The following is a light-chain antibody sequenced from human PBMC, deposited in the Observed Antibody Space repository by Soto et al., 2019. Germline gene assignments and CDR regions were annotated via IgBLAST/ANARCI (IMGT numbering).Light chain of an antibody. J-gene: IGLJ3*02. CDR2: RVT. CDR1: SSDVGTYNL. CDR3: CSYAGSSTWV. Sequence: QSVLTQPASVSGSPGQSITISCTGTSSDVGTYNLVSWYQQHPGKAPKLMISRVTERPSGVSNRFSGSKSDNTASLTISGLQAEDEADYYCCSYAGSSTWVFSGGTKLTVL. V-gene: IGLV2-23*02.